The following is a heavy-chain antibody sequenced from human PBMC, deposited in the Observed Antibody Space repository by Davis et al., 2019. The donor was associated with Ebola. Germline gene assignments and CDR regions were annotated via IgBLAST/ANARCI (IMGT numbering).Heavy chain of an antibody. CDR3: ARRSSQALD. J-gene: IGHJ4*02. V-gene: IGHV3-7*01. Sequence: GESLKISCAASGFTFSGFWMSWVRQAPGKGLEWVANIKQDGSEKYYVGSVKGRFTISRDNAKNSLYLQMNSLRVEDTAVYYCARRSSQALDWGQGTLVTVSS. CDR2: IKQDGSEK. D-gene: IGHD6-6*01. CDR1: GFTFSGFW.